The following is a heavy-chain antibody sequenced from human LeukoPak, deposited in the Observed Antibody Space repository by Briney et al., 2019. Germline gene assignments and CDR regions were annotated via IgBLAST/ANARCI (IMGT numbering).Heavy chain of an antibody. V-gene: IGHV4-34*01. D-gene: IGHD6-19*01. CDR2: INHSGSN. CDR3: ARARSGGWYGFDY. CDR1: GGSFSGYY. J-gene: IGHJ4*02. Sequence: SETLSLTCAVHGGSFSGYYWSWIRQPPGKGLEWIGEINHSGSNNYNPSLKSRFIISVATSKNQFSLKLSSVPAADTAVYYCARARSGGWYGFDYWGQGTLVTVSS.